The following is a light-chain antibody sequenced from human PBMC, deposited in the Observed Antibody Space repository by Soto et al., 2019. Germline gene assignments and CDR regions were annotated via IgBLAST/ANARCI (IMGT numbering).Light chain of an antibody. J-gene: IGLJ3*02. CDR3: SSYTSSSTRWV. V-gene: IGLV2-14*01. CDR1: SSDVGGYNY. Sequence: QSALTQPASVSGSPGQSITISCTGTSSDVGGYNYVSWYQQHPGKAPKLMIYDVSNRPSGVSNRFSVSKSGNTASLTISWLQAEDEADYYCSSYTSSSTRWVVGGGTKLTVL. CDR2: DVS.